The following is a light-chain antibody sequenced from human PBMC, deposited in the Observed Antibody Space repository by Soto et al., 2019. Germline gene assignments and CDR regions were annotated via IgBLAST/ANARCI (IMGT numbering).Light chain of an antibody. CDR2: DAS. CDR3: QQRRNWPLT. V-gene: IGKV3-11*01. CDR1: QSVSSY. J-gene: IGKJ4*01. Sequence: EIVLTQSPATLSLSPGERATLSCRASQSVSSYLAWYQQKPGQAPRLLIYDASNRSTGIPARFSGSGSGTDFTLTISSREPEDFAVYYCQQRRNWPLTFGGGTKVEIK.